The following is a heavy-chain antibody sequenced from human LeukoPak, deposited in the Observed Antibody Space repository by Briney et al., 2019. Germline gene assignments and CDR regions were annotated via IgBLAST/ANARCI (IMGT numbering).Heavy chain of an antibody. CDR3: ARLWDSTGLYFYYYMDV. CDR2: YHIGNT. CDR1: GVSIRGDTYY. Sequence: SETLSLTCTVSGVSIRGDTYYWGWIRQPPGKGLEWIGNYHIGNTYYNPSLKSRVTISEDTSKNQFSLRVNSVTAADTAVYYCARLWDSTGLYFYYYMDVWGEGTTVTASS. V-gene: IGHV4-39*01. J-gene: IGHJ6*03. D-gene: IGHD6-19*01.